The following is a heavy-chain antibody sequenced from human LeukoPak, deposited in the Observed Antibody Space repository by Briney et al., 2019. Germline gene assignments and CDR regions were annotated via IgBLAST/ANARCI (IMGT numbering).Heavy chain of an antibody. J-gene: IGHJ4*02. CDR1: GYSFTNYW. Sequence: GESLKISCKGSGYSFTNYWIGWVRQMPGKGLEWVGVIYPDDSDTRYSPSFQGQVTISADKSISTAYLQWRSLEDSDTATYYCARHRNYHDSSGHYSWGQGTLVTVSS. D-gene: IGHD3-22*01. CDR3: ARHRNYHDSSGHYS. CDR2: IYPDDSDT. V-gene: IGHV5-51*01.